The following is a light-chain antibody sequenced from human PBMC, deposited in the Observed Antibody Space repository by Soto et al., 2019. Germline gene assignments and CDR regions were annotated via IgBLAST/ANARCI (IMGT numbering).Light chain of an antibody. Sequence: DIQMTQAPSTLSGSVGDRVTITCRASQTISSWLAWYQQKPGKAPKLLIYKASTLKSGVPSRFSGSGSGTEFTLTISSLQPDDFATYYCQHYNSYSEACGQGTTGDIK. CDR3: QHYNSYSEA. J-gene: IGKJ1*01. V-gene: IGKV1-5*03. CDR1: QTISSW. CDR2: KAS.